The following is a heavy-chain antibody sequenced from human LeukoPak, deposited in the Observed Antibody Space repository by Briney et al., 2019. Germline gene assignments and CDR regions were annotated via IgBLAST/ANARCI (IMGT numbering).Heavy chain of an antibody. Sequence: ASVKVSFKASGYTFTGYYMHWVRQAPGQGLEWMGWINPNSGGTNYAQKFQGRVTMTRDTSISTAYMELSRLRSDDTAVYYCASQGSGSYYGYYYYYMDVWGKGTTVTVSS. CDR2: INPNSGGT. V-gene: IGHV1-2*02. CDR3: ASQGSGSYYGYYYYYMDV. D-gene: IGHD1-26*01. J-gene: IGHJ6*03. CDR1: GYTFTGYY.